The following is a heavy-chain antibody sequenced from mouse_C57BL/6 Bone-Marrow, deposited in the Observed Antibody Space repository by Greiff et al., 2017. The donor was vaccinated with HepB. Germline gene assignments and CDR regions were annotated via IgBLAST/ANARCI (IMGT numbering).Heavy chain of an antibody. CDR3: ASGFITTASEYFDY. CDR2: IYPGSGST. Sequence: QVQLQQPGAELVKTGASVKMSCKASGYTFTSYWITWVKQRPGQGLEWIGDIYPGSGSTNYNEKFKSKATLTVDTSSSTAYMQLSSLTSEDSAVYYCASGFITTASEYFDYWGQGTTLTVSS. D-gene: IGHD1-1*01. J-gene: IGHJ2*01. V-gene: IGHV1-55*01. CDR1: GYTFTSYW.